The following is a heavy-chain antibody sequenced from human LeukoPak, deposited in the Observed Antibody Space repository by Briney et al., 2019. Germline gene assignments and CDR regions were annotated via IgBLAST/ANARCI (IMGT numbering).Heavy chain of an antibody. Sequence: ASVKVSCKASGYTFTGYYMHWVRQAPGQGLEWMGWINPNSGGTNYAQKFQGRVTMTRDTSISTAYMELSRLRSDDTAVYYCAIIGGYRSSTSCYTTGGSDYYYYYMDVWGKGTTVTVSS. CDR2: INPNSGGT. V-gene: IGHV1-2*02. D-gene: IGHD2-2*02. J-gene: IGHJ6*03. CDR1: GYTFTGYY. CDR3: AIIGGYRSSTSCYTTGGSDYYYYYMDV.